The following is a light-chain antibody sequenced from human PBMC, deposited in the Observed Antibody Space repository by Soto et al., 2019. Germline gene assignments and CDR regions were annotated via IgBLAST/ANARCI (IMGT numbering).Light chain of an antibody. Sequence: EIALPQSPGTLSLSQGERSTLSCRASQSVSNNYLAWYQQKPGQAPRLLIYGASTRATGIPDRFSGTGSGTDVTLTISRLEPEDFAVYYCQQYGSSPYTFGLGTRLEIK. V-gene: IGKV3-20*01. J-gene: IGKJ5*01. CDR3: QQYGSSPYT. CDR2: GAS. CDR1: QSVSNNY.